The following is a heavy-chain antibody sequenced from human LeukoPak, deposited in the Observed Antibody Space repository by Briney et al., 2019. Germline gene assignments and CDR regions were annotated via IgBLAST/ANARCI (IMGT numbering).Heavy chain of an antibody. CDR1: GFTFSSYG. CDR3: ARAVATITRAFDY. Sequence: PGRSLRLSCAASGFTFSSYGMHWVRQAPGKGLEGVAVIWYDGSNKYYADSVKGRFTISRDNSKNTLYLQMNSLRAEDTAVYYCARAVATITRAFDYWGQGTLVTVSS. J-gene: IGHJ4*02. D-gene: IGHD5-12*01. CDR2: IWYDGSNK. V-gene: IGHV3-33*08.